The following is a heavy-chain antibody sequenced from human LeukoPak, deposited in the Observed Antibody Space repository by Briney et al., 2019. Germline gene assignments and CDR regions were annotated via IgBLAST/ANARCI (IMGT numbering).Heavy chain of an antibody. V-gene: IGHV6-1*01. CDR1: GDSVSSNSAA. CDR3: ARDHAPRYGSGPDNWFDP. Sequence: SQTLSLTCAISGDSVSSNSAAWSWIRQSPSRGLEWLGRTYYRSKWYNDYAVSVKSRITINPDTSKNQFSLQLNSVTPEDTAVYYCARDHAPRYGSGPDNWFDPWGQGTLVTVSS. CDR2: TYYRSKWYN. D-gene: IGHD3-10*01. J-gene: IGHJ5*02.